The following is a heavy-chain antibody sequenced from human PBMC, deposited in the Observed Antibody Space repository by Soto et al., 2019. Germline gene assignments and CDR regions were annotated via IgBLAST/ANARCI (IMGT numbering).Heavy chain of an antibody. D-gene: IGHD6-13*01. CDR3: ARTYSSSWSPFEY. J-gene: IGHJ4*02. CDR1: GGSFSGYY. CDR2: INHSGST. V-gene: IGHV4-34*01. Sequence: QVQLQQWGAGLLKPSETLSLTCAVYGGSFSGYYWSWIRQPPGKGLEWIGEINHSGSTNYNPSLNCRFXISVDTSKNQFSLKLSSVTAADTAVYYCARTYSSSWSPFEYWGQGTLVTVSS.